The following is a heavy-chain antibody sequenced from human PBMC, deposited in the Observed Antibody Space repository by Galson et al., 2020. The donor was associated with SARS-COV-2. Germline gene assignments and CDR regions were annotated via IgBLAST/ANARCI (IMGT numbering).Heavy chain of an antibody. Sequence: ETSETLSLTCTVSGGSISRYYWGWIRQPPGKGLEWIGYIYYSGSTNYNPSLKSRVTISADTSKNKFSLKLSSVTAADTAVYYCARHMHITAAGISKSFFYYGMYVWGQGTTVTVSS. J-gene: IGHJ6*02. V-gene: IGHV4-59*08. CDR2: IYYSGST. CDR1: GGSISRYY. CDR3: ARHMHITAAGISKSFFYYGMYV. D-gene: IGHD6-13*01.